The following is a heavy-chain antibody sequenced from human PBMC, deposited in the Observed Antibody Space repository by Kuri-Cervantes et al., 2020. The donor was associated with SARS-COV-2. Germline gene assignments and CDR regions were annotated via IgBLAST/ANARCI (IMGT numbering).Heavy chain of an antibody. CDR3: ARGAANYYYMDV. Sequence: GGSLRLSCAASTFTFNNYALIWVRQAPGKGLEWVAVIWYDGENEYYTGSVKGRFTISRDNSKNTVSLHMNSLRAEDTAMYYCARGAANYYYMDVWGKGTTVTVSS. J-gene: IGHJ6*03. V-gene: IGHV3-33*08. CDR1: TFTFNNYA. CDR2: IWYDGENE. D-gene: IGHD3-16*01.